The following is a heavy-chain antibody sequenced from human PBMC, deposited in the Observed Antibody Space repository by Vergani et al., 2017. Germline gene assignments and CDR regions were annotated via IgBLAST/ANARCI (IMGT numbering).Heavy chain of an antibody. CDR1: GFTFSSYA. D-gene: IGHD6-13*01. V-gene: IGHV3-23*01. J-gene: IGHJ4*02. CDR3: AKDVAAAGTVDY. Sequence: EVQLLESGGGLVQPGGSLRLSCAASGFTFSSYAMSWVRQAPGKGLEWVSAISGSGVSTYYADSVKGRFTISRDNSKNTLYLQMNSLRAEDTAVYYCAKDVAAAGTVDYWGQGTLVTVSS. CDR2: ISGSGVST.